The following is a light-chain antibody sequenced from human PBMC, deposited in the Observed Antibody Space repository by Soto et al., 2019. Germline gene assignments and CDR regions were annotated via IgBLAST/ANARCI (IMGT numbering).Light chain of an antibody. Sequence: DIQMTQSPSTLSGSVGDRVTITCRASQSISNWLAWYQQKPGEAPNLLIYKASTLESGVPSRFSGSGYGTEFALTISSLQPEDFATYYCQQYSYYSTFGQGTKVDI. CDR1: QSISNW. J-gene: IGKJ1*01. CDR2: KAS. CDR3: QQYSYYST. V-gene: IGKV1-5*03.